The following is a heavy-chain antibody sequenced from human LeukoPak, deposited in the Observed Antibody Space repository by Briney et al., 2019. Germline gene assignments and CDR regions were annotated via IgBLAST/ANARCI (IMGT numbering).Heavy chain of an antibody. CDR2: ISWNSGSI. Sequence: PGRSLRLSCAASGFTFDDYAMHWVRQAPGMGLEWVSGISWNSGSIGYADSVKGRFTISRDNAKNSLYLQMNSLRAEDTALYYCAKVEARAVAGNVDYWGQGTLVTVSS. J-gene: IGHJ4*02. CDR3: AKVEARAVAGNVDY. D-gene: IGHD6-19*01. CDR1: GFTFDDYA. V-gene: IGHV3-9*01.